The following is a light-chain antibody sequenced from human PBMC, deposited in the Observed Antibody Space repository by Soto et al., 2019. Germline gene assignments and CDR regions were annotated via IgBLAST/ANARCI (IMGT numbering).Light chain of an antibody. CDR3: QHYYWYSGA. V-gene: IGKV1-5*03. Sequence: DSQMTQSPSTLSGSVGDRGTITCRASQTISSWVAWYQQKPGKAPKLLISKASTLKSVVTSRFSRSGSGTAFTLTISSLQPDDFATYYCQHYYWYSGAFGQGTKVELK. CDR1: QTISSW. CDR2: KAS. J-gene: IGKJ1*01.